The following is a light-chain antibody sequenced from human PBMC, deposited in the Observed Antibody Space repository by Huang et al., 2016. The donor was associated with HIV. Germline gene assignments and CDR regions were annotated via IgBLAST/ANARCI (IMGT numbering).Light chain of an antibody. Sequence: IVMTQSPATLSVSPGERATLSCRASAGVSNNVAWYQQRPGQTPRLLIHGASTRHTGIPDKCSGRGSGTEFTLTITSLQPEDSAVYYCQQYNNWPPWTFGPGTQVEI. CDR1: AGVSNN. CDR2: GAS. V-gene: IGKV3D-15*01. CDR3: QQYNNWPPWT. J-gene: IGKJ1*01.